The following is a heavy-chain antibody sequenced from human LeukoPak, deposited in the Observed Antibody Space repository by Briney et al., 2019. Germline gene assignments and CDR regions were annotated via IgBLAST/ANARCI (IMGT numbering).Heavy chain of an antibody. V-gene: IGHV1-8*01. D-gene: IGHD3-22*01. Sequence: ASVKVSCKASGYTFTSYDINWVRQAPGQGLGWMGWMNPNSGNTGYSQKFQGRVTMTRNTSISTAYMELSSLRSEDTAVYYCARGPQYYYDSSGYFAYWGQGTLVTVSS. CDR1: GYTFTSYD. CDR2: MNPNSGNT. CDR3: ARGPQYYYDSSGYFAY. J-gene: IGHJ4*02.